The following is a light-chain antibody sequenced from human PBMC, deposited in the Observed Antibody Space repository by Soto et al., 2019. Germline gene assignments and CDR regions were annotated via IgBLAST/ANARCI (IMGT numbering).Light chain of an antibody. CDR2: DAS. CDR1: QNINHY. V-gene: IGKV1-5*01. J-gene: IGKJ1*01. CDR3: QQSYITPWT. Sequence: DIQMTQSPSTLSASVGSRVTITCRASQNINHYLAWYQQKPGKAPKLLIFDASRFEGGVPSTFSGSGSGTDFTLTISSLQPEDFATYYCQQSYITPWTFGQGTKVDIK.